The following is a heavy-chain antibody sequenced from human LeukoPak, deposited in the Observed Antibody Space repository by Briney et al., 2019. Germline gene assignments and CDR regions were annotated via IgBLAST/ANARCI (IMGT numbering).Heavy chain of an antibody. CDR2: ISYSGCN. J-gene: IGHJ4*02. CDR1: GGSIRSYY. Sequence: PSETLSLTCTVSGGSIRSYYWIWLRQAPGKGLEGIGFISYSGCNRYSPSLKSRGSISVDTSKSQFSLRLSSMTAADTAIYYCARGRNDNGGMFFDSWAQGTLVTVSS. V-gene: IGHV4-59*01. CDR3: ARGRNDNGGMFFDS. D-gene: IGHD4-23*01.